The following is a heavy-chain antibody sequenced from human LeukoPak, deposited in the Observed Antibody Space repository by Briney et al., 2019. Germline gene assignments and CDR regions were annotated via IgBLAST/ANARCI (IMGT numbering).Heavy chain of an antibody. V-gene: IGHV4-39*01. D-gene: IGHD3-22*01. CDR1: GGSINNSSYY. Sequence: SETLSLTCTVSGGSINNSSYYWGWIRQPPGKGLEWIGNIYYRGGTYYSPSLKSRVTISVDTSKNQFSLKLSSVTAADTAVYYCASYDSSGYPMFDYWGQGTLVTVSS. CDR3: ASYDSSGYPMFDY. J-gene: IGHJ4*02. CDR2: IYYRGGT.